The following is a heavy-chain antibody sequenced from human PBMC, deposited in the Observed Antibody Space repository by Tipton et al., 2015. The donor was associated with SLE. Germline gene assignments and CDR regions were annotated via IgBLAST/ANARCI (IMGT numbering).Heavy chain of an antibody. J-gene: IGHJ4*02. CDR2: IDGFGINT. CDR1: GFTFTTYA. CDR3: ARGNHGDYFDS. D-gene: IGHD1-14*01. Sequence: LSLTCAASGFTFTTYAMNWVRQAPGKGLEWVSSIDGFGINTYFADSVKGRFTISRDNSKNPLSLQMNILRAEDTAVYYCARGNHGDYFDSWGQGTLVTVSS. V-gene: IGHV3-23*01.